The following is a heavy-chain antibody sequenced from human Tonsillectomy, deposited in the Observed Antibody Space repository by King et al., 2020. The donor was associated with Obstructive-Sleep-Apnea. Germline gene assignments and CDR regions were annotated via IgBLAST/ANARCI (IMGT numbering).Heavy chain of an antibody. J-gene: IGHJ4*02. V-gene: IGHV3-11*06. CDR3: ATHSSPSYILPYYFDY. CDR1: GFTFSDYY. Sequence: VQLVESGGGLVKPGGSLRLSCEASGFTFSDYYMSWIRQAPGKGLEWISYISTSSSDTNYADSVKGRFTISRDNAKNSLYLQMSSLRAEDTPVYYCATHSSPSYILPYYFDYWGQGTLVTVSS. D-gene: IGHD6-6*01. CDR2: ISTSSSDT.